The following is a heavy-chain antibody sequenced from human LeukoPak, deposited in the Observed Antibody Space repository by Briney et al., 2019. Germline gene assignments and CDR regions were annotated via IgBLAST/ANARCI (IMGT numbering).Heavy chain of an antibody. CDR2: IYHSGST. CDR1: GYSISSGYY. V-gene: IGHV4-38-2*02. D-gene: IGHD6-13*01. CDR3: ARGLSSSWGLYYLDY. Sequence: SETLSLTCTVSGYSISSGYYWGWIRQPPGKGLEWIGSIYHSGSTNYNPSLKSRVTISVDKSKNQFSLKLSSVTAADTAVYYCARGLSSSWGLYYLDYWGQGTLVTVSS. J-gene: IGHJ4*02.